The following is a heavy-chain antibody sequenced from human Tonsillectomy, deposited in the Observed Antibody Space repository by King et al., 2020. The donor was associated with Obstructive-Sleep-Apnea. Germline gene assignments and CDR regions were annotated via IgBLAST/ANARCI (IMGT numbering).Heavy chain of an antibody. D-gene: IGHD2/OR15-2a*01. CDR2: ISRSSTYT. J-gene: IGHJ3*01. CDR1: GFTFSDYY. CDR3: ARHLSTTEAFDL. Sequence: MQLVQSGGGLVKPGGSLRLSCAASGFTFSDYYMSWIRQAPGKGLEWVSYISRSSTYTNFAHSVKGRFTISRDDAKKSLYLQMNSLRAEDTAVYYCARHLSTTEAFDLWGQGTMVTVSS. V-gene: IGHV3-11*06.